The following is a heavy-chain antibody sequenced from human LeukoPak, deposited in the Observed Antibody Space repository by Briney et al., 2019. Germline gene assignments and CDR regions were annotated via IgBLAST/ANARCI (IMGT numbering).Heavy chain of an antibody. J-gene: IGHJ1*01. V-gene: IGHV1-2*04. Sequence: ASVKVSCKASGYTFTGYYMHWVRQAPGQGLEWRGWINTNSGGTNYEQKFQGWVTMTRDTSISTAYMELSRLRSDDTAVYYCARSIAAAGTAAFQHWGQGTLVTVSS. CDR2: INTNSGGT. CDR1: GYTFTGYY. D-gene: IGHD6-13*01. CDR3: ARSIAAAGTAAFQH.